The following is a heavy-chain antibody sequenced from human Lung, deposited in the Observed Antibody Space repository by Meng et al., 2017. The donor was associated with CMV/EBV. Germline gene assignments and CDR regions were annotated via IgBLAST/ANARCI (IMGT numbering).Heavy chain of an antibody. J-gene: IGHJ4*02. D-gene: IGHD3-10*01. V-gene: IGHV4-34*01. CDR2: INHSEST. CDR3: ARRVGSGKYFFDY. Sequence: GTGSGGSFTGYFGSWVRQSPGKGLEWIAEINHSESTNYNPSLKSRVTISVDTSKNQFSLRLKSVTVADTGVYFCARRVGSGKYFFDYWSQGTLVTVSS. CDR1: GGSFTGYF.